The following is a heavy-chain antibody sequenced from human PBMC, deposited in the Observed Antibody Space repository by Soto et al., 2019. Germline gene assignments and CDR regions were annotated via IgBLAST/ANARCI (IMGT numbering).Heavy chain of an antibody. J-gene: IGHJ4*02. V-gene: IGHV4-59*01. CDR2: ISYSGST. Sequence: SETLSLTCTVSGGSISSYYWSWIRQPPGRGLEWIGYISYSGSTNYNPSLKSRVTISVDTSKNQFSLKLSSVTAADTAVYYCARATPVFYYSSSWSFDYGGEGTRVTAS. D-gene: IGHD6-13*01. CDR3: ARATPVFYYSSSWSFDY. CDR1: GGSISSYY.